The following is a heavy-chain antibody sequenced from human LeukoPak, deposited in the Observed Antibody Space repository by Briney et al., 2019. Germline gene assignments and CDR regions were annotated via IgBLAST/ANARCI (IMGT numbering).Heavy chain of an antibody. CDR2: INHSGST. CDR1: GGSFSGYY. J-gene: IGHJ3*02. Sequence: SETLSLTCAVYGGSFSGYYWSWIRQPPGKGLEWIGEINHSGSTNYNPSLKSRVTISVDTSKNQFSLKLSSVTAADTAVYYCASYGDYINDSSGYYTDAFDIWGQGTMVTVSS. CDR3: ASYGDYINDSSGYYTDAFDI. V-gene: IGHV4-34*01. D-gene: IGHD3-22*01.